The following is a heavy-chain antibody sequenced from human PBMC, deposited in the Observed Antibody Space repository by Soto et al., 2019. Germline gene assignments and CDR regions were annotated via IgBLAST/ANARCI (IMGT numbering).Heavy chain of an antibody. D-gene: IGHD1-26*01. CDR1: GDSVSSNSAA. Sequence: PSQTLSLTCAISGDSVSSNSAAWNWIRQSPSRGLEWLGRAYYRSKWYNDYAVSVKSRITINPDTSKNQFSLQLNSVTPEDTAVYYCARAGPIGGSYGGGGYFDYWGQGTLVTVSS. CDR3: ARAGPIGGSYGGGGYFDY. J-gene: IGHJ4*02. CDR2: AYYRSKWYN. V-gene: IGHV6-1*01.